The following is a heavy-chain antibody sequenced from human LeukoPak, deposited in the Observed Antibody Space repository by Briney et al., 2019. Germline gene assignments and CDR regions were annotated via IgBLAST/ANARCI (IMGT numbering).Heavy chain of an antibody. CDR2: INHRGST. J-gene: IGHJ4*02. V-gene: IGHV4-34*01. CDR3: ARGLVGSEADILTGYYRDFDY. Sequence: SETLSLTCAVYGGSFSGYYWSWIRQPPGKGLEWIGEINHRGSTNYNPCLKSRVTISVDTSKNQFSLKLSSVTAADTAVYYCARGLVGSEADILTGYYRDFDYWGQGTLVTVSP. D-gene: IGHD3-9*01. CDR1: GGSFSGYY.